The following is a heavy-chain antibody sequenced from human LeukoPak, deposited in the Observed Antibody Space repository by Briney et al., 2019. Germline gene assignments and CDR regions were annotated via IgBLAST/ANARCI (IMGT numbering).Heavy chain of an antibody. D-gene: IGHD6-19*01. Sequence: SETLSLTCTVSGDSISGHYWNWIRQPPGKGLEWIGYVYNSGRTDYNPSLKSRVTISADTPKNQFSLKLSSVTAADTAVYYCARLAVVGNKWGQGTLVTVSS. CDR3: ARLAVVGNK. CDR2: VYNSGRT. V-gene: IGHV4-59*11. J-gene: IGHJ4*02. CDR1: GDSISGHY.